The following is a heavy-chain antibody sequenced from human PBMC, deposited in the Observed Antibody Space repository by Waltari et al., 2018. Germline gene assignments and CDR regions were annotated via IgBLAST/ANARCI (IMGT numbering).Heavy chain of an antibody. D-gene: IGHD2-2*01. CDR2: ISGGGSIT. CDR3: AKAPLGNCDRSVRCLYAPLE. CDR1: GFIFRNYA. Sequence: DVQLLESGGGLVQPGGSLRLSCAASGFIFRNYAMNWVRQAPGKGLEWVSVISGGGSITHYADSVKGRFTLSRDNSKNTLSLQMSSLGAEDTAVYYCAKAPLGNCDRSVRCLYAPLEWGQGTTVTVS. J-gene: IGHJ6*02. V-gene: IGHV3-23*01.